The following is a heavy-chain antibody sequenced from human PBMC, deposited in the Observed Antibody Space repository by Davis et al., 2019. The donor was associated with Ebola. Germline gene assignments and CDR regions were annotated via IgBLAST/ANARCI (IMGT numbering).Heavy chain of an antibody. Sequence: GSLRLSCAVYGGSFSGYYWSWIRQPPGKGLEWIGEINHSGGTNYNPSLKSRVTISVDKSKNQFSLKLSSVTAADTAVYYCAGQLESQVGGMDVWGQGTTVTVSS. J-gene: IGHJ6*02. CDR2: INHSGGT. V-gene: IGHV4-34*01. CDR1: GGSFSGYY. D-gene: IGHD1-1*01. CDR3: AGQLESQVGGMDV.